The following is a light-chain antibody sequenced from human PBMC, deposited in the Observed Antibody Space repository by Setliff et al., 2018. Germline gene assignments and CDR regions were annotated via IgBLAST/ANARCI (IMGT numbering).Light chain of an antibody. CDR1: QSVSSN. CDR2: GAS. Sequence: EVVMTQSPATLSVSPGERATLSCRASQSVSSNLAWYLQKPGQAPRLLIYGASTRATGIPARFSGSGSGTDFTLTISSLQSEDFAVYYCQQYNDRPLTFGGGTKVDIK. J-gene: IGKJ4*01. V-gene: IGKV3-15*01. CDR3: QQYNDRPLT.